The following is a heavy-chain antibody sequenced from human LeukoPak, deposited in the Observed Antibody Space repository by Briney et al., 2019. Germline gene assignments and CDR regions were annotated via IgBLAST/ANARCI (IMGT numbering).Heavy chain of an antibody. V-gene: IGHV5-51*01. D-gene: IGHD5-12*01. CDR2: IFPGDSDT. Sequence: GEPLKISSKGSVYMFTNYWLGWVRQIPGKGLEWMGIIFPGDSDTRDSPAFQGQITITANKSINTDCLQWRSLKASDSAMYYCAKGAGYKAFDLWGQGTLVTVSS. CDR1: VYMFTNYW. J-gene: IGHJ4*01. CDR3: AKGAGYKAFDL.